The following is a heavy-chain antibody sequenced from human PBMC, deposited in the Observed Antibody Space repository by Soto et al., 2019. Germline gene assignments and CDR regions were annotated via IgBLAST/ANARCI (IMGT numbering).Heavy chain of an antibody. V-gene: IGHV3-74*01. J-gene: IGHJ4*02. Sequence: EVQLVESGGGLVQPGGSLRLSCVGSGFTFSSYWMHWVRQVPGKGPVWVSRINSAGSASSYVDFVKGRFTVSRDNAKNTLYLELNSLSAEDTAVYYCATGGYSYGWGYWGQGTLVIVSS. CDR2: INSAGSAS. CDR1: GFTFSSYW. D-gene: IGHD5-18*01. CDR3: ATGGYSYGWGY.